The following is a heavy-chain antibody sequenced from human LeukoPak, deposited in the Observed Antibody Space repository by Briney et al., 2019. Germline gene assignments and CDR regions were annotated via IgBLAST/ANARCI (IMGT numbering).Heavy chain of an antibody. J-gene: IGHJ4*02. CDR3: ATYDSTLAGFDY. D-gene: IGHD3-22*01. V-gene: IGHV4-61*08. Sequence: SETLSLTCTVSGGSISSGGYYWSWIRQPPGEGLEWIGSMSYSGTTNYNPSLKSRITISVDTSKNQFSLKLSSVTAADTAVYYCATYDSTLAGFDYWGQGTLVTVSS. CDR1: GGSISSGGYY. CDR2: MSYSGTT.